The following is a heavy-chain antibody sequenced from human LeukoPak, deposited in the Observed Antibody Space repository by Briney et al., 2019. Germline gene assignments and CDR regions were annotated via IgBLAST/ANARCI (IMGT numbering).Heavy chain of an antibody. V-gene: IGHV3-23*01. CDR1: GFAFSSYA. CDR2: ISGSGGST. Sequence: GRSLRLSCAASGFAFSSYAMHWVRQAPGKGLEWVSAISGSGGSTYYADSVKGRFTISRDNSQNTLYLQMNSLRAEDTAVYYCAKCQLPTSFDGDYYYYYGMDVWGQGTTVTVSS. D-gene: IGHD4-17*01. CDR3: AKCQLPTSFDGDYYYYYGMDV. J-gene: IGHJ6*02.